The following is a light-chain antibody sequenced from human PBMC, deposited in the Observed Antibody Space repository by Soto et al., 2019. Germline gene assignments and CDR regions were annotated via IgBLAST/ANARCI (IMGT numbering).Light chain of an antibody. V-gene: IGKV1-9*01. CDR2: AAS. Sequence: DIQMTQSPSSLSSSLGDSVTITCRASQGISSYLAWYQQKPGKAPKLLIYAASTLQSGVQSRFSGSGSGTDFTLTIRSLQPDDFATYYCKQYNTYSTCGQGTRLEIK. CDR1: QGISSY. CDR3: KQYNTYST. J-gene: IGKJ5*01.